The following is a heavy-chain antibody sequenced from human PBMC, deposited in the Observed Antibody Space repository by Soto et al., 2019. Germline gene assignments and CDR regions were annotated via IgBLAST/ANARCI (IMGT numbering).Heavy chain of an antibody. CDR1: GCSISSYD. J-gene: IGHJ4*02. Sequence: SESLSLTCTVSGCSISSYDWNWIRQPPGKGLEWIGYIYYSGSTNYNPSLKSRVTISVDTSKNQFSLKLSSVTAADTAVYYCARALGYYDSSGYRYYFHYWGQGTLVP. CDR2: IYYSGST. V-gene: IGHV4-59*01. D-gene: IGHD3-22*01. CDR3: ARALGYYDSSGYRYYFHY.